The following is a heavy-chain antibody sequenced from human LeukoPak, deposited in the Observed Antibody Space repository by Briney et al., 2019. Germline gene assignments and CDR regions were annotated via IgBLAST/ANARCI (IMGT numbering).Heavy chain of an antibody. J-gene: IGHJ4*02. CDR1: GYTFTSYG. CDR3: ARDYYDSSGYSYFDY. CDR2: ISAYNGNT. D-gene: IGHD3-22*01. V-gene: IGHV1-18*04. Sequence: ASVKVSCKASGYTFTSYGIGWVRQAPGQGLEWMGWISAYNGNTNYAQKLQGRVTMTTDTSTSTAYMELRSLRSDDTAVYYCARDYYDSSGYSYFDYWGQGTLVTVSS.